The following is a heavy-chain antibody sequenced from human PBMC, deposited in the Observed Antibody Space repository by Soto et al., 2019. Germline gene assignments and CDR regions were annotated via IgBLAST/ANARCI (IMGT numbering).Heavy chain of an antibody. V-gene: IGHV4-31*03. CDR1: GGSISSGGYY. Sequence: PSETLSLTCTVSGGSISSGGYYWSWIRQHPGKGLEWIGYIYYSGSTYYNPSLKSRVTISVDTSKNQFSLKLSSVTAADTAVYYCARDKKKDYGSGTTRGYYYGMDVWGQGTTVTVSS. J-gene: IGHJ6*02. CDR2: IYYSGST. D-gene: IGHD3-10*01. CDR3: ARDKKKDYGSGTTRGYYYGMDV.